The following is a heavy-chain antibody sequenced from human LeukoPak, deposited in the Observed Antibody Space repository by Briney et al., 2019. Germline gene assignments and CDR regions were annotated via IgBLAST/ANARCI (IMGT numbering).Heavy chain of an antibody. CDR1: GDSISSSAYY. CDR3: ARRMELLNWFDP. V-gene: IGHV4-39*01. J-gene: IGHJ5*02. D-gene: IGHD1-7*01. Sequence: SETLSLTCTVSGDSISSSAYYWDWIRQPPGKGLEWIGTIYSTGSTYYNPSLKSRVTISVDTSKNQFSLKLSSVTAADTAVYYCARRMELLNWFDPWGQGTLVTVS. CDR2: IYSTGST.